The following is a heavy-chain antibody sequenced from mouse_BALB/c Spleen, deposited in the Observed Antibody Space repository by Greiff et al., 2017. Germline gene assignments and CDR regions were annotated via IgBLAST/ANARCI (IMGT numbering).Heavy chain of an antibody. CDR2: ISSGSSTI. J-gene: IGHJ3*01. Sequence: EVQLVESGGGLVQPGGSRKLSCAASGFTFSSFGMHWVRQAPEKGLEWVAYISSGSSTIYYADTVKGRFTISRDNPKNTLFLQMTSLRSEDTAMYYCARESPYGNSPFAYWGQGTLVTVSA. V-gene: IGHV5-17*02. D-gene: IGHD2-10*02. CDR3: ARESPYGNSPFAY. CDR1: GFTFSSFG.